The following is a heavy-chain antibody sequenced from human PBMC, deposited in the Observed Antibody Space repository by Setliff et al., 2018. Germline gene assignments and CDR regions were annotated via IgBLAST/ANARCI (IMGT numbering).Heavy chain of an antibody. CDR2: INHSGST. J-gene: IGHJ4*02. V-gene: IGHV4-34*01. Sequence: PSETLSLTCAVYGGSFSGYYWSWIRQPPGKGLEWIGEINHSGSTNYNPSLKSRVTISVDTSKNQFSLKLSSVTAADTAVYYCARRSTYYNFWSGYWDYWGQGTLVTVS. CDR3: ARRSTYYNFWSGYWDY. D-gene: IGHD3-3*01. CDR1: GGSFSGYY.